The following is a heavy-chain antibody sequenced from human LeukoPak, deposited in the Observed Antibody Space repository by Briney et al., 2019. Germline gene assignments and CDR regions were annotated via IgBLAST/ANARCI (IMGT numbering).Heavy chain of an antibody. Sequence: PSQTLSLTCTVSGGSISSGDYYWSWIRQPPGKGLEWIGYIYYSGSTYYNPSLKSRVTISVDTSKNQFSLKLSSVTAADTAVYYCARANMIYGSGSYSDNWFDPWGQGTLVTVSS. D-gene: IGHD3-10*01. CDR2: IYYSGST. J-gene: IGHJ5*02. CDR3: ARANMIYGSGSYSDNWFDP. CDR1: GGSISSGDYY. V-gene: IGHV4-30-4*01.